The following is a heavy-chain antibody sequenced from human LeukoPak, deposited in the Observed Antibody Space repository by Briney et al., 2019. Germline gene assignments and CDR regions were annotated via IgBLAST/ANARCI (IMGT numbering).Heavy chain of an antibody. J-gene: IGHJ4*02. V-gene: IGHV3-48*03. CDR2: ISSSGSNI. Sequence: PGGSLRLSCAASGFTFSNYEMNWVRQAPGKGLEWVSYISSSGSNIYNADSVKGRFTISRDNAKNSLYLQMNSLRAEDTAVYYCARDRATAMFDYWAQGTLVTVSS. CDR3: ARDRATAMFDY. CDR1: GFTFSNYE. D-gene: IGHD5-18*01.